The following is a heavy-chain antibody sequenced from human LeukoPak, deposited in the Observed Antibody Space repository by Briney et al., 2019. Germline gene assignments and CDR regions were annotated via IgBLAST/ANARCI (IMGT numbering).Heavy chain of an antibody. D-gene: IGHD5-12*01. Sequence: SETLSLTCTVSGGAISSYYWSWIRQPPGKGLEWIGYIYYSGSTNYNPSPKSRVTISVDTSKTQFSLKLTSVTAAGTAVYYCARLGSGGHVEFDYWGQGILVTVSS. CDR3: ARLGSGGHVEFDY. CDR2: IYYSGST. V-gene: IGHV4-59*01. J-gene: IGHJ4*02. CDR1: GGAISSYY.